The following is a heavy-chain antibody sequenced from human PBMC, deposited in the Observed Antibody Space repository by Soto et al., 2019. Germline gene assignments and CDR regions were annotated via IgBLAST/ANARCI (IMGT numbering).Heavy chain of an antibody. V-gene: IGHV3-15*01. CDR2: IKKETDGGTT. J-gene: IGHJ4*02. CDR1: GFTFSNAW. Sequence: GESLKISCAASGFTFSNAWMSWVRQAPGKGLEWVGRIKKETDGGTTDYAAPVKGRFTISRDDSKNTLYLQMNSLKTEDTAIYYCTAASTYSRSSASFDYWGLGTLVTVSS. CDR3: TAASTYSRSSASFDY. D-gene: IGHD6-6*01.